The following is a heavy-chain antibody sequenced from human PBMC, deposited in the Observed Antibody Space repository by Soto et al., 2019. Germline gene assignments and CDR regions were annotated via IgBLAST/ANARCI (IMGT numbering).Heavy chain of an antibody. CDR3: ARGWGYDSNDYYYAY. CDR1: GGTFSRHA. D-gene: IGHD3-22*01. Sequence: QVQLVQSGAEVRKPGSSVKVSCKASGGTFSRHAISWMRQAPGQGLEWMGGIIPIFGTANHAQKFQGRVTIIADESTSTVYMELSNLRSEDTAMYYCARGWGYDSNDYYYAYWGQGTLVIVSS. V-gene: IGHV1-69*01. CDR2: IIPIFGTA. J-gene: IGHJ4*02.